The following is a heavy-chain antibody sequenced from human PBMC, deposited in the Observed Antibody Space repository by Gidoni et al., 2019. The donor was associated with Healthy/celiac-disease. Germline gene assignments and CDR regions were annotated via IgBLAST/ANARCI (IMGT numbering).Heavy chain of an antibody. CDR3: ARDLNCSSTSCYNDY. J-gene: IGHJ4*02. D-gene: IGHD2-2*02. CDR1: DFSVSSNY. Sequence: EVQLVESGGGLVHPGWSLRLSCAASDFSVSSNYMSWVRQAPGKGLEWVSVIYSGGSTYYADSVKGRFTISRDNSKNTLYLQMNSLRAEDTAVYYCARDLNCSSTSCYNDYWGQGTLVTVSS. CDR2: IYSGGST. V-gene: IGHV3-66*02.